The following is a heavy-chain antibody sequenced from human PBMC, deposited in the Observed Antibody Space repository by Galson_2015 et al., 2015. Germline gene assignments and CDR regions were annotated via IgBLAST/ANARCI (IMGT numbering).Heavy chain of an antibody. J-gene: IGHJ4*02. D-gene: IGHD3-22*01. Sequence: SLRLSCAASGFTFSSYGMHWVRQAPGKGLEWVAVIWYDGSNKYYADSVKGRFTISRDNSKNTLYLQMNSLRAEDTAMYYCARSHYYDSSGTITFHYWGQGTLVTVSS. CDR3: ARSHYYDSSGTITFHY. CDR2: IWYDGSNK. CDR1: GFTFSSYG. V-gene: IGHV3-33*01.